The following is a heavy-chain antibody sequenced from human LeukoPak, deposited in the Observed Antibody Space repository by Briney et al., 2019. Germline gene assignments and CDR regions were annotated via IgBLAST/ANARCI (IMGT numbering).Heavy chain of an antibody. D-gene: IGHD1-7*01. J-gene: IGHJ4*02. CDR3: ARGGNWNYEIDY. CDR1: GGTFSNYA. CDR2: IIPIFGTA. V-gene: IGHV1-69*05. Sequence: SVKVSCKAAGGTFSNYAISWVRQAPGQGLEWMGGIIPIFGTANYAQKFQGRVTITTDESTSTAYMELSSLRSEDTAVYYCARGGNWNYEIDYWGQGTLVTVSS.